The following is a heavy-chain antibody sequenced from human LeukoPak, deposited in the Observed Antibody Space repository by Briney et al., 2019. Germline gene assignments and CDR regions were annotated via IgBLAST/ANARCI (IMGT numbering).Heavy chain of an antibody. Sequence: QSGGSLRLSCAASGFTFSSYWMSWVRQAPGKGLEWVANIKQDGSEKYYVDSVKGRFTISRDNAKNSLYLQMNSLRAEDTAVYYCARVSVDYDFWSGYPDYYYYYMDVWGKGTTVTVSS. V-gene: IGHV3-7*01. D-gene: IGHD3-3*01. J-gene: IGHJ6*03. CDR3: ARVSVDYDFWSGYPDYYYYYMDV. CDR1: GFTFSSYW. CDR2: IKQDGSEK.